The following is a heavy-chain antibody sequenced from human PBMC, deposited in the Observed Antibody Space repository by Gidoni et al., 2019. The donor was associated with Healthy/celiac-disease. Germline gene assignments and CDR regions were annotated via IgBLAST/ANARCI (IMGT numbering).Heavy chain of an antibody. J-gene: IGHJ5*02. D-gene: IGHD6-13*01. CDR1: GGSISSYY. CDR2: IYTSGST. V-gene: IGHV4-4*07. Sequence: QVQLQESGPGLVKPSETLSLTCTVAGGSISSYYWSWIRQPAGKGLEWIGRIYTSGSTNYNPSLKSRVTMSVDTSKNQFSLKLSSVTAADTAVYYCARDQGVYSSSWGWFDPWGQGTLVTVSS. CDR3: ARDQGVYSSSWGWFDP.